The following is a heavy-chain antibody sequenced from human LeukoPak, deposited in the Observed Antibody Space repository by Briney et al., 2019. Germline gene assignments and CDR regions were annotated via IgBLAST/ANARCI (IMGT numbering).Heavy chain of an antibody. J-gene: IGHJ3*02. Sequence: GESLKISCKGSGYNFISYWIVWVRQMPGKGLEWMGIIYPDDSDTRYSPSFQGQVTISADKSISTAYLQWSSLKASDTAMYYCARNPLVVVPAVSVGDGFDIWGQGTMVTVSS. CDR2: IYPDDSDT. CDR1: GYNFISYW. D-gene: IGHD2-2*01. V-gene: IGHV5-51*01. CDR3: ARNPLVVVPAVSVGDGFDI.